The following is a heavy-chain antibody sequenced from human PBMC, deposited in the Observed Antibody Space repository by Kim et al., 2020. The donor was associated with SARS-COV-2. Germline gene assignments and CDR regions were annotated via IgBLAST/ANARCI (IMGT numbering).Heavy chain of an antibody. V-gene: IGHV4-31*03. Sequence: SETLSLTCTVSGGSISSGGYYWSWIRQHPGKGLEWIGYIYYSGSTYYNPSLKSRVTISVDTSKNQFSLKLSSVTAADTVVYYCARGRTTIFGVVIAPVDYWGQGTLVTVSS. D-gene: IGHD3-3*01. CDR1: GGSISSGGYY. CDR2: IYYSGST. CDR3: ARGRTTIFGVVIAPVDY. J-gene: IGHJ4*02.